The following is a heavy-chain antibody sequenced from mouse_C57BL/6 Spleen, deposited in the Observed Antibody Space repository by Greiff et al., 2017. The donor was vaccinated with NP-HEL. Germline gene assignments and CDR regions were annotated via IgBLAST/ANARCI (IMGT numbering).Heavy chain of an antibody. CDR2: ISYDGSN. CDR1: GYSITSGYY. J-gene: IGHJ1*03. V-gene: IGHV3-6*01. D-gene: IGHD2-1*01. CDR3: ARASYYGNSYWYFDV. Sequence: VQLQQSGPGLVKPSQSLSLTCSVTGYSITSGYYWNWIRQFPGNKLEWMGYISYDGSNNYNPSLKNRISITRDTSKNQFFLKLNSVTTEDTATYYCARASYYGNSYWYFDVWGTGTTVTVSS.